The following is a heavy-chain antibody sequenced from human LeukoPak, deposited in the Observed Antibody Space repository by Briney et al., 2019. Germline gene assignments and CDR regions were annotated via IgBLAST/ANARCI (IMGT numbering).Heavy chain of an antibody. V-gene: IGHV3-30*03. CDR2: ISYDGSNK. CDR3: ASRSGHWDF. Sequence: GGSLRLSCAASGFTFSSYGMHWVRQAPGKGLEWVAVISYDGSNKYYADSVKGRFTISRDNSKNTVYLQMNTLTVDDTALYYCASRSGHWDFWGPGTLVTVSS. J-gene: IGHJ4*02. D-gene: IGHD2-15*01. CDR1: GFTFSSYG.